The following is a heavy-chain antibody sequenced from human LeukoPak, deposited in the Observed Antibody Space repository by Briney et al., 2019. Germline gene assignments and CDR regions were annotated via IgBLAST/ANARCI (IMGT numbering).Heavy chain of an antibody. D-gene: IGHD6-13*01. J-gene: IGHJ3*02. V-gene: IGHV4-59*08. Sequence: SETLSLTCTVAGGSITSYYGTCIRQPAGEGLEWVGYVYHTAGTNTNPSLKGRATISVDMSKNQFSLKLNSVIAADTAVYYCARRVAVAPMYAFDIWGQGTMVTVFS. CDR1: GGSITSYY. CDR3: ARRVAVAPMYAFDI. CDR2: VYHTAGT.